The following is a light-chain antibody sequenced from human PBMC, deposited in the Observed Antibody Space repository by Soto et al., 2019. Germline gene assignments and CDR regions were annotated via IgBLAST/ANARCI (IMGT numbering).Light chain of an antibody. CDR3: QQSYSNLLT. CDR2: KAS. Sequence: DIQMTQSPSTLSGSVGDRVAITCRASQTISSWLAWYQQTQGKAPKILIYKASTLKSGVPSRFSGSGSGTDFTLPISSLQPEDFATDYCQQSYSNLLTFGGGTKVDIK. CDR1: QTISSW. J-gene: IGKJ4*01. V-gene: IGKV1-5*03.